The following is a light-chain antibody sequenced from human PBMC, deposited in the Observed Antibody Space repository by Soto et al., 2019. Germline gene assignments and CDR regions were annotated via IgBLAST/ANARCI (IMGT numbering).Light chain of an antibody. Sequence: QSVLTQPPSSSGTPVPRVTITCSGSSSNIGSNTVNWYQQLPGTAPKLLIYSNNQRPSGVPDRFAGSKSGTSASLAISGLQSEDEADYYCAAWDDSLNVVVFGGGTKLTVL. CDR1: SSNIGSNT. J-gene: IGLJ2*01. CDR3: AAWDDSLNVVV. CDR2: SNN. V-gene: IGLV1-44*01.